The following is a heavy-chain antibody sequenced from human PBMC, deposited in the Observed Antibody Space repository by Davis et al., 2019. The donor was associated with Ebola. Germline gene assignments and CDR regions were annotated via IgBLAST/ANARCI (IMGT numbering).Heavy chain of an antibody. CDR2: ISSSGSTI. V-gene: IGHV3-11*04. D-gene: IGHD3-3*01. Sequence: GESLKISCAASGFTFSDYYMSWIRQAPGKGLEWVSYISSSGSTIYYADSVKGRFTISRDNAKNSLYLQMNSLRAEDTAVYYCARDQPFGVVISFTFDYWGQGTLVTVSS. J-gene: IGHJ4*02. CDR1: GFTFSDYY. CDR3: ARDQPFGVVISFTFDY.